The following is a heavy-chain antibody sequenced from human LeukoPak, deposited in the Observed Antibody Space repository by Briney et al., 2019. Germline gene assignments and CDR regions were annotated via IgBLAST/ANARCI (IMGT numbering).Heavy chain of an antibody. V-gene: IGHV4-39*01. CDR2: IYDSGST. CDR3: ARPRRQTLNWFDP. J-gene: IGHJ5*02. Sequence: SETLSLTCTVSGGSIRSSYYYWGWIRQPPGKGLEWIGSIYDSGSTYYNPSLKSRVTISVDTSKNQFSLKLSSVTAADTAVYYCARPRRQTLNWFDPWGQGTLVTVSS. CDR1: GGSIRSSYYY.